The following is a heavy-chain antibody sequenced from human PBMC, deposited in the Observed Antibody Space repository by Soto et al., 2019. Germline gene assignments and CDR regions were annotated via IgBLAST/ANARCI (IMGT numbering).Heavy chain of an antibody. CDR1: GYRFTTYW. Sequence: GESLKISCQASGYRFTTYWISWVRQMPGKGLEWMGIIYPGDSDTRYSPSFQGQVTISADKSISTAYLQWSSLKASDTAMYYCARLKRDGYNYSPLYYWGQGTLVTVSS. CDR2: IYPGDSDT. V-gene: IGHV5-51*01. J-gene: IGHJ4*02. CDR3: ARLKRDGYNYSPLYY. D-gene: IGHD5-12*01.